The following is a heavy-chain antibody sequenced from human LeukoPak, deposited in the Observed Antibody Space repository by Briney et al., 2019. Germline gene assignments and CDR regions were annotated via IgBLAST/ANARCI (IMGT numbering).Heavy chain of an antibody. D-gene: IGHD2-2*01. V-gene: IGHV4-59*08. CDR2: IYYSGST. CDR3: ARHLSRRGAFDI. Sequence: SETLSLTCTVSGGSISSYYWSWIRQPPGKGLEWIGYIYYSGSTNYNPSLKSRVTISVDTSKNQLSLKLSSVTAADTAVYYCARHLSRRGAFDIWGQGTMVTVSS. CDR1: GGSISSYY. J-gene: IGHJ3*02.